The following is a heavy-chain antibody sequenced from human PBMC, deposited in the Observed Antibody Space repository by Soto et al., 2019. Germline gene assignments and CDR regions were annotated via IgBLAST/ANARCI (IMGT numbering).Heavy chain of an antibody. J-gene: IGHJ4*02. V-gene: IGHV4-34*01. D-gene: IGHD4-4*01. CDR1: GGSFSGYY. CDR3: ARGKVYSNFYYYFDY. Sequence: SETLCLTCAVYGGSFSGYYWSWIRQPPGKGLEWIGEINHSGSTNYNPSLKSRVTISVDKSKNQFSLKLSSVNAADTAVYYCARGKVYSNFYYYFDYWGQGTLVTVSS. CDR2: INHSGST.